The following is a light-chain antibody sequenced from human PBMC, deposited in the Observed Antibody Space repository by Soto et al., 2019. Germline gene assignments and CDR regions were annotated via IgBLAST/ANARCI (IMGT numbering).Light chain of an antibody. V-gene: IGKV3-11*01. CDR2: DAS. CDR3: QQRSNCPTT. CDR1: QSVSSY. J-gene: IGKJ1*01. Sequence: EMVLTQSPATLSLSPGERATLSCRASQSVSSYLAWYQQKPGQAPRLLIYDASNRATGIPARFSGSGSGTDFTLTISSLEPEDFAVYYCQQRSNCPTTFVQGSKV.